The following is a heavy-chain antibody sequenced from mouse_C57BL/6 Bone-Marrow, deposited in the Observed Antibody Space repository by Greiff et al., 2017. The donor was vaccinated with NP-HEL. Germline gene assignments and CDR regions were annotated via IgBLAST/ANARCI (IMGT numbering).Heavy chain of an antibody. CDR2: IDPSDSYT. CDR3: ARSRRGYFDV. V-gene: IGHV1-69*01. J-gene: IGHJ1*03. CDR1: GYTFTSYW. Sequence: QVQLQQPGAELVMPGASVKLSCKASGYTFTSYWMHWVKQRPGQGLEWIGEIDPSDSYTNYNQKFKGNATLTVDKSSSTAYMQLSSLTSEDSAVYYCARSRRGYFDVWGTGTTVTVSS.